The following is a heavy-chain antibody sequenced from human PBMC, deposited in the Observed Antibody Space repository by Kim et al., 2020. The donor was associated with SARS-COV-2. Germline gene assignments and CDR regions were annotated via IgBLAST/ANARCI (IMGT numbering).Heavy chain of an antibody. V-gene: IGHV1-18*01. CDR2: ISAYNGNT. CDR3: AMARGSGSYNDWFDP. Sequence: ASVKVSCKASGYTFTSYGISWVRQAPGQGLEWMGWISAYNGNTNYAQKLQGRVTMTTDTSTSTAYMELRSLRSDDTAVYYCAMARGSGSYNDWFDPWGQGTLVTVSS. D-gene: IGHD3-10*01. J-gene: IGHJ5*02. CDR1: GYTFTSYG.